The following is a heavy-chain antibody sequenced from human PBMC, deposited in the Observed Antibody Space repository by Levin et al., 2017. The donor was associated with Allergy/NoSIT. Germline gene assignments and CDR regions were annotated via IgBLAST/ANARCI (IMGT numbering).Heavy chain of an antibody. V-gene: IGHV3-23*01. CDR2: MSGSGHIT. J-gene: IGHJ4*02. D-gene: IGHD6-13*01. CDR3: AKEYIYSSSWEFFDY. CDR1: GFTFSNYA. Sequence: QPGGSLRLSCAASGFTFSNYAMSWVRQAPGKGLEWVSAMSGSGHITYYADSVKGRFTISRDNSKNTLYLQMNSLRAEDTAVYYCAKEYIYSSSWEFFDYWGQGTRVTVSS.